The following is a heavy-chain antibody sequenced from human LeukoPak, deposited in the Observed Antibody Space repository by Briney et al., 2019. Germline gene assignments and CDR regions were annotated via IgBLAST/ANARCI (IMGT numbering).Heavy chain of an antibody. CDR1: GFTFSSYS. CDR2: ISSSSSTI. J-gene: IGHJ4*02. V-gene: IGHV3-48*04. Sequence: GGSLRLSCAASGFTFSSYSMNWVRQAPGKGLEWVSYISSSSSTIYYADSVKGRFTISGDNAKNSLYLQMNSLRAEDTAVYYCARGLEMATIPDYFDYWGQGTLVTVSS. D-gene: IGHD5-24*01. CDR3: ARGLEMATIPDYFDY.